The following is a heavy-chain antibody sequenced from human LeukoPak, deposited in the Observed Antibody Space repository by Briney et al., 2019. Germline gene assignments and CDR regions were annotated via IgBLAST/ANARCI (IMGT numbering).Heavy chain of an antibody. V-gene: IGHV4-59*01. CDR3: AREVVDGGNDY. CDR1: GGSISSYS. D-gene: IGHD4-23*01. Sequence: SETLSLTCTVSGGSISSYSWSWIRQPPGKGLEWIGYIYYSGSTNYNPSLKSRVTISVDTSKNQFSLKLSSVTAADTAVYYCAREVVDGGNDYWGQGTLVTVSS. CDR2: IYYSGST. J-gene: IGHJ4*02.